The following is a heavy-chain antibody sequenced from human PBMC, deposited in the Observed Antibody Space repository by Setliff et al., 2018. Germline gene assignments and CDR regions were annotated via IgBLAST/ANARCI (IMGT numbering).Heavy chain of an antibody. Sequence: GSLRLSCAASGFTFSSCEMNWVRQAPGKGLEWVSYISRGGNTIYYADSVKGRFTISRDNAKNSLYLQMNDLRAEDTAVYYCARLLSGSGFDIWGQGTMVTVSS. V-gene: IGHV3-48*03. CDR1: GFTFSSCE. J-gene: IGHJ3*02. CDR3: ARLLSGSGFDI. D-gene: IGHD2-15*01. CDR2: ISRGGNTI.